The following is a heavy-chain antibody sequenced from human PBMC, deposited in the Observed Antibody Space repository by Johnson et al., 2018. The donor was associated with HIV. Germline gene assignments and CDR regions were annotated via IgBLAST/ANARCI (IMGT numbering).Heavy chain of an antibody. CDR1: GFTFDDYT. J-gene: IGHJ3*02. CDR3: AKGPLYYYDSRLGSGAFDI. CDR2: TRNKANSYTT. Sequence: VQLVESGGVVVQPGGSLRLSCAASGFTFDDYTMHWVRQAPGKGLEWVGRTRNKANSYTTEYAASVKGRFTISRDDSKNSLYLQMNSLKTEDTAVYYCAKGPLYYYDSRLGSGAFDIWGQGTMVTVSS. D-gene: IGHD3-22*01. V-gene: IGHV3-72*01.